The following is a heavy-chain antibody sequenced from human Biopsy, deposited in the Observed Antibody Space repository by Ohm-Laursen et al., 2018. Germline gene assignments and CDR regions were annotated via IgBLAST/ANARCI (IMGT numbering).Heavy chain of an antibody. Sequence: GTLSLTCTVSGDSINSSYWSWIRQAPGKGLEWIGFISNSGNANYSPSLKRRVTISADTSKNQFSLKLGSVTVADTAVFYCARRGSGGRSFDYWGQGSLVTVSS. D-gene: IGHD2-15*01. CDR2: ISNSGNA. CDR3: ARRGSGGRSFDY. J-gene: IGHJ4*02. CDR1: GDSINSSY. V-gene: IGHV4-59*08.